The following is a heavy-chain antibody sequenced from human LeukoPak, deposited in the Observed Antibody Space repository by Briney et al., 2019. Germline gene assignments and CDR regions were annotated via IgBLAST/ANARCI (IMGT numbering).Heavy chain of an antibody. CDR2: VSPYNGNT. Sequence: ASVKVSCKASGYSFSSYGISWVRQAPGQGLEWMGWVSPYNGNTNYAQKVQGRVTMTTDTSTSTAYMELRSLRSDDTAVYYCARVYTAFDIWGKGTMVTVSS. CDR1: GYSFSSYG. CDR3: ARVYTAFDI. D-gene: IGHD2-2*02. V-gene: IGHV1-18*01. J-gene: IGHJ3*02.